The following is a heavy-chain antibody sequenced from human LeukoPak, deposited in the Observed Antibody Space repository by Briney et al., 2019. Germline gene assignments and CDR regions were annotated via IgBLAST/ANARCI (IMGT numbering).Heavy chain of an antibody. V-gene: IGHV1-2*02. D-gene: IGHD2-2*01. CDR3: AREEFVGYCSSTSCYRELDY. Sequence: GASVKVSCKASGYTFTGYYMHWVRQAPGQGLEWMGWINPNSGGTNYAHKFQGRVTMTRDTSISTAYMELSRLRSDDTAVYYCAREEFVGYCSSTSCYRELDYGGQGTLVTVSS. CDR1: GYTFTGYY. J-gene: IGHJ4*02. CDR2: INPNSGGT.